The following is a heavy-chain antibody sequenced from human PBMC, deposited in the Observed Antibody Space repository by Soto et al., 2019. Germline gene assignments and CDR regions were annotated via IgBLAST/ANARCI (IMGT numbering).Heavy chain of an antibody. CDR3: ARGIQYRYGMDV. D-gene: IGHD5-18*01. CDR2: VNSDGSAT. J-gene: IGHJ6*02. Sequence: GGSLRLSCAAAGFTFSSYWMHWVRQAPGKGLVWVSRVNSDGSATFYADSVRGRFTISRDNAKNTLYLQLNSLTADDTAVYYWARGIQYRYGMDVWGQGTTVTVSS. V-gene: IGHV3-74*01. CDR1: GFTFSSYW.